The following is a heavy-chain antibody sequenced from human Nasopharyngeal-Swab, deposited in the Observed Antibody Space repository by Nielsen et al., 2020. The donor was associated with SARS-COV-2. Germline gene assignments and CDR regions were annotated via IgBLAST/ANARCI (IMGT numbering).Heavy chain of an antibody. CDR2: IKSKTDGGTT. V-gene: IGHV3-15*01. CDR1: GFTFSNAW. J-gene: IGHJ6*02. Sequence: GESLKISCAASGFTFSNAWMSWVRQAPGKGLEWVGRIKSKTDGGTTDYAALVKGRFTISRDDSKNTLYLQMNSLKTEDTAVYYCTIPDYDILTGPYYYYYGMDVWGQGTTVTVSS. CDR3: TIPDYDILTGPYYYYYGMDV. D-gene: IGHD3-9*01.